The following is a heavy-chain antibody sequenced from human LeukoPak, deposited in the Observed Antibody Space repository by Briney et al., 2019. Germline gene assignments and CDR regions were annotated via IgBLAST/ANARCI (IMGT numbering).Heavy chain of an antibody. Sequence: GGSLRLSCAASGFTFSSYWMSWVRQAPGKGLEWVANIKQDGSEKYYVDSVKGRFTISRDNAKNSLYLRMNSLRAEDTAVYYCARLGAWGDFWSGYSNYFDYWGQGTLVTVSS. D-gene: IGHD3-3*01. J-gene: IGHJ4*02. V-gene: IGHV3-7*01. CDR1: GFTFSSYW. CDR3: ARLGAWGDFWSGYSNYFDY. CDR2: IKQDGSEK.